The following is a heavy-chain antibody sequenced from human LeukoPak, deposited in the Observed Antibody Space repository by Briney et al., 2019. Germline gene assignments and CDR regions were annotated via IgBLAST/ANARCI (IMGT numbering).Heavy chain of an antibody. CDR2: ISSSGTYT. CDR3: VRDQGYDGRGNYYPYHLDC. Sequence: PGGSLRLSCAASGFTFYTSSMNWGCQAPGKGLEWVFCISSSGTYTYYADSLKGRFTISRDNAKNSIYLQMSSLTAEDTALYYCVRDQGYDGRGNYYPYHLDCWGQGTLVTVSS. V-gene: IGHV3-21*01. CDR1: GFTFYTSS. J-gene: IGHJ4*02. D-gene: IGHD3-22*01.